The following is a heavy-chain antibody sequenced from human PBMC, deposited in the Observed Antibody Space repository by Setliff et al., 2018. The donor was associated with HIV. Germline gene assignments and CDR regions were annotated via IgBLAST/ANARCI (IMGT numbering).Heavy chain of an antibody. V-gene: IGHV4-61*01. CDR3: ARLGAEDFSDYDWVDY. Sequence: SETLSLTCTVSGGSVGSGSYYWSWIRQPPGKGLEWIGYIYYSGNTNYNPSLKSRVTVSADTSKNQFSLNLNSVTAADTAVYYCARLGAEDFSDYDWVDYWGQGTLVTVSS. J-gene: IGHJ4*02. CDR2: IYYSGNT. D-gene: IGHD5-12*01. CDR1: GGSVGSGSYY.